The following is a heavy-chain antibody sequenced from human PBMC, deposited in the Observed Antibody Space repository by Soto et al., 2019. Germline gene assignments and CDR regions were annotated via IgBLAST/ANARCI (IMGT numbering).Heavy chain of an antibody. J-gene: IGHJ4*02. D-gene: IGHD5-12*01. CDR1: GGSIRSGGSY. V-gene: IGHV4-31*03. Sequence: QVHLQESGPGLVKPSQTLSLTCTVSGGSIRSGGSYWSWIRQHPGKGLEWIGYIYHSGITYHNPSLKSRVSMSVATSKNQFSLHLSSVTAADTAGYYCARDGGLRFFDSWGQGALVTVSS. CDR2: IYHSGIT. CDR3: ARDGGLRFFDS.